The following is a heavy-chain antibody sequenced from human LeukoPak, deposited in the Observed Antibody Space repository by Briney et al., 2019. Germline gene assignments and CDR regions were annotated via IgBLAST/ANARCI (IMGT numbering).Heavy chain of an antibody. CDR1: GFTFSSYA. J-gene: IGHJ3*02. CDR2: IRYDGSNK. CDR3: ARGGSYLSAFDI. Sequence: GGSLRLSCAASGFTFSSYAVSWVRQAPGKGLEWVAFIRYDGSNKYYADSVKGRFTISRDNSKNTLYLQMNSLRAEDTAVYYCARGGSYLSAFDIWGQGTMVTVSS. V-gene: IGHV3-30*02. D-gene: IGHD1-26*01.